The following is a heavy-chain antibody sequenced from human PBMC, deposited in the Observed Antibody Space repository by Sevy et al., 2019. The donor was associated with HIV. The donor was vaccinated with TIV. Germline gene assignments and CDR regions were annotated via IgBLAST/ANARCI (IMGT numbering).Heavy chain of an antibody. J-gene: IGHJ4*02. V-gene: IGHV3-7*01. D-gene: IGHD6-19*01. CDR2: IKQDGSEK. CDR3: ARDSSGFGDY. Sequence: GGSLRLSCTASGFTFSSYWMSWVRQAPGKGLEWVVNIKQDGSEKYYVDSVKGRLTISRDNAKSSLCLQMNSLRAEDTAVYYCARDSSGFGDYWGQGTLVTVSS. CDR1: GFTFSSYW.